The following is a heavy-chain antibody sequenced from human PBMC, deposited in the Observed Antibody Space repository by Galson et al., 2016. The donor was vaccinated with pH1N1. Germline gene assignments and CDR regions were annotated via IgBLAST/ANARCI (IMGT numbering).Heavy chain of an antibody. CDR2: ICWNDEK. J-gene: IGHJ5*01. V-gene: IGHV2-5*01. CDR3: AHRRSPYVDFCGGPNWFDS. Sequence: PALVKPTQTLTLTCTVSGFSLDTSGVGVGWIRQPPGKALEWLGDICWNDEKRYSPYLRNSLTITKDASKNQVVLTMTNVDPVDKATYFCAHRRSPYVDFCGGPNWFDSWGQGTLVIVSS. D-gene: IGHD3-3*01. CDR1: GFSLDTSGVG.